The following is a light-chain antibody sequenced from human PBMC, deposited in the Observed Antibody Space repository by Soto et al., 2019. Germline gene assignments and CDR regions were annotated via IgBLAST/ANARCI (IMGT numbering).Light chain of an antibody. Sequence: EIVLPQSPGTLSLSPGERATLSCRASQSVSSSYVAWYQQKPGQAPRLLIYGASIRATGITDRFSGSGSGIDFTLTISRFEPVDFAVYYCQQALTFGGGTKVEIK. CDR1: QSVSSSY. CDR2: GAS. J-gene: IGKJ4*01. CDR3: QQALT. V-gene: IGKV3-20*01.